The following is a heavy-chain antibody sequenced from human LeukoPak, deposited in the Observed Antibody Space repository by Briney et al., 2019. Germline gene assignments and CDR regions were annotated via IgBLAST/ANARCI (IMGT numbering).Heavy chain of an antibody. Sequence: GGSLRLSCAASGFTFSSYAMSWVRQAPGKGLEWGSGISGSGGSTYYAESVKGRFTISRDKSKSTMYLQMNSLRDEDTAVYYCAKGPSTVTTRGYFDYWGQGTLVTVSS. V-gene: IGHV3-23*01. D-gene: IGHD4-17*01. CDR1: GFTFSSYA. CDR3: AKGPSTVTTRGYFDY. J-gene: IGHJ4*02. CDR2: ISGSGGST.